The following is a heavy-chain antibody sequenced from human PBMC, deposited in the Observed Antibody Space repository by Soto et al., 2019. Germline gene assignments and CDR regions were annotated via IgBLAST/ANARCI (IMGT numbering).Heavy chain of an antibody. V-gene: IGHV4-31*03. J-gene: IGHJ6*02. CDR3: ARDFKLTDDYYYYYGMDV. Sequence: SETLSLTYTFSGGSISSGGYYWSWIRQHPGKGLEWIGYIYYSGSTHYNPSLKSRVTISVDTSKNQFSLKLSSVTAADTAVYYCARDFKLTDDYYYYYGMDVWGQGTTVT. CDR2: IYYSGST. D-gene: IGHD7-27*01. CDR1: GGSISSGGYY.